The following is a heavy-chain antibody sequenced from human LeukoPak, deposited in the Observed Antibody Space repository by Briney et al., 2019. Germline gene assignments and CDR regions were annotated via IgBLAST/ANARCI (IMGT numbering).Heavy chain of an antibody. J-gene: IGHJ4*02. CDR2: ISDDGSGT. Sequence: GGSLRLSCEASGFTFNQAWMNWVRQAPGQGLEWVSTISDDGSGTYYADSAKGRFTISRDNSKNTLFLQINSLRAEDSAVYYCATDRERDPSVYYLVGGQGTLITVSS. D-gene: IGHD3-22*01. CDR3: ATDRERDPSVYYLV. V-gene: IGHV3-23*01. CDR1: GFTFNQAW.